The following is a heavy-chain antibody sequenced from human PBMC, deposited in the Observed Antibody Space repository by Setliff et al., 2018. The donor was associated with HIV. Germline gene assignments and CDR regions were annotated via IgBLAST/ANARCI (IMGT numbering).Heavy chain of an antibody. V-gene: IGHV3-23*01. D-gene: IGHD2-2*01. CDR1: GFIVTDYG. Sequence: GGSLRLSCAASGFIVTDYGMTRARQAPGKGLERVSAIIESGGTFYTDSVKGRFTISRDNSKNTLYLQMNSLRAEDTAVYYCAKVTSFWFDDYWGQGTLVTVSS. CDR3: AKVTSFWFDDY. J-gene: IGHJ4*02. CDR2: IIESGGT.